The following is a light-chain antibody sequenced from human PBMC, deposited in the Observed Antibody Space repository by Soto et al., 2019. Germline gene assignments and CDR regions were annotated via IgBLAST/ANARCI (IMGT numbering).Light chain of an antibody. CDR2: GAS. J-gene: IGKJ5*01. CDR1: QYIGSN. Sequence: EIVSTHSPATLSFSPVERATLSCRASQYIGSNLAWYQQKPGQAPRLLIYGASTRATGIPARFSGSGSGTEFTLTISSLQSEDFAVYYCQQYNNWPITFGQGTRMEIK. CDR3: QQYNNWPIT. V-gene: IGKV3-15*01.